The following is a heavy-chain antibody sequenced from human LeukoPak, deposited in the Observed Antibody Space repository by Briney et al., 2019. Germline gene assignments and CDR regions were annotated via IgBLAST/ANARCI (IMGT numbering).Heavy chain of an antibody. CDR3: ARDGYYYDSSGYPHDAFDI. CDR1: GGSISSGSYY. D-gene: IGHD3-22*01. CDR2: IYTSGST. Sequence: PSETLSLTCTVSGGSISSGSYYWSWIRQPAGKGLEWIGRIYTSGSTNYNPSLKSRVTISVDTSKNQFSLKLSSVTAADTAVYYCARDGYYYDSSGYPHDAFDIWGQGTMVTVSS. J-gene: IGHJ3*02. V-gene: IGHV4-61*02.